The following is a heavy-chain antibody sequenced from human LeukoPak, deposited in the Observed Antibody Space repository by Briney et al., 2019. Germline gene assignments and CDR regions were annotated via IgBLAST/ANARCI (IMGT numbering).Heavy chain of an antibody. CDR3: SKDQCSGGSCYDYFDY. D-gene: IGHD2-15*01. J-gene: IGHJ4*02. CDR1: GFAFSDCG. CDR2: VPVDVRNI. Sequence: GGTLRLSCAASGFAFSDCGMHWVRPFPGKGRAWVAVVPVDVRNIYFPDSVKCRYTISREKSKYTVYLQMNILRDKDTAISYCSKDQCSGGSCYDYFDYWGQGTLVTVSS. V-gene: IGHV3-30*18.